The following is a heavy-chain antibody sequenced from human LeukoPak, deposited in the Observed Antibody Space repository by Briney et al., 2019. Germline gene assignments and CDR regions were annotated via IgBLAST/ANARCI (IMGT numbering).Heavy chain of an antibody. CDR1: GFTFSRYW. J-gene: IGHJ4*02. CDR2: VKEDGSER. CDR3: ATGTGKEQRFDF. D-gene: IGHD6-25*01. Sequence: PGGSLRLSCAASGFTFSRYWMNWVRQAPGKGLEWVATVKEDGSERYYVDSVKGRFTISRDNAESSLYLQMNSLKTEDTAVYYCATGTGKEQRFDFWGQGTLVTVSS. V-gene: IGHV3-7*05.